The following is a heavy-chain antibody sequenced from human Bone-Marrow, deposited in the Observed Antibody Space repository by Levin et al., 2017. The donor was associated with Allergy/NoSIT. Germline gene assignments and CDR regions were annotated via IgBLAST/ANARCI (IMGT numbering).Heavy chain of an antibody. CDR3: ARDRVTTDWYVDL. V-gene: IGHV3-74*01. Sequence: GGSLRLSCSASGFNFSSYWMHWVRQAPGKGLVWVSRINRDGSSTSYADSVKGRFTISRDNAKNTLYLQMNSLRAEDTSVYYCARDRVTTDWYVDLWSRGTLVAVSS. CDR1: GFNFSSYW. D-gene: IGHD4-11*01. CDR2: INRDGSST. J-gene: IGHJ2*01.